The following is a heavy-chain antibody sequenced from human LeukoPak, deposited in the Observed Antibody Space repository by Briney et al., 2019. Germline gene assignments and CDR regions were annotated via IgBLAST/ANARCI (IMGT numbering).Heavy chain of an antibody. J-gene: IGHJ4*02. Sequence: GASLKLSCTASGYTFTSYGISWVRQAPGQGLEWMGWISAYNGNTNYAQKLQGRVTMTTDTSTSTAYMELTRLRSDDTAVYYCAKDWGLGGYTTGDYWGQGTLVTVSS. CDR2: ISAYNGNT. CDR3: AKDWGLGGYTTGDY. V-gene: IGHV1-18*01. D-gene: IGHD3-16*01. CDR1: GYTFTSYG.